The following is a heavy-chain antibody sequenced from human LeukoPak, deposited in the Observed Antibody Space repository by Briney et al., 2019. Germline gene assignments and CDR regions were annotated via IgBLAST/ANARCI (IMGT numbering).Heavy chain of an antibody. V-gene: IGHV1-2*02. Sequence: ALVKVSCKAFGYTFIGYYMHWVRQAPGQGLQWMGWMNPNSGVTNYAQKFQGRVTMTRDTSIGTAYMELSGLRYDDTAVYYCARDFMVRGVTTPDYWGQGTLVTVSS. D-gene: IGHD3-10*01. CDR1: GYTFIGYY. CDR2: MNPNSGVT. CDR3: ARDFMVRGVTTPDY. J-gene: IGHJ4*02.